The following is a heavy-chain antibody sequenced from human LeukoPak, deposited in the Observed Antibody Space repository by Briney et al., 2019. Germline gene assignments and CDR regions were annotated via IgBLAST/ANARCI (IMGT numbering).Heavy chain of an antibody. V-gene: IGHV4-39*01. D-gene: IGHD5-24*01. CDR1: GDSISSSTYY. CDR2: VSYSGST. Sequence: KPPETLSLTCTVSGDSISSSTYYWGWIRQPPGKGLEWIGSVSYSGSTYYNPSLKSRVTISVDTSKNQFSLKLNSVTAADTAVYYCASYVEMATNRGDWFDPWGQGTLVTVSS. CDR3: ASYVEMATNRGDWFDP. J-gene: IGHJ5*02.